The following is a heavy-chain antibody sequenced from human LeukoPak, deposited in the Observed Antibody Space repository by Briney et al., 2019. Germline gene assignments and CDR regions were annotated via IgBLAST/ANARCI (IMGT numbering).Heavy chain of an antibody. CDR1: GGSIRSYY. CDR3: ARHGGSGSYYNWFDP. CDR2: MYYSGST. Sequence: PSETLSLTCTVSGGSIRSYYWSWIRQPPGKGLEWIGYMYYSGSTNYNPSLKSRITISVDRSKNQFSLKLSSVTAADTAVYYCARHGGSGSYYNWFDPRGQGTLVTVSS. V-gene: IGHV4-59*08. J-gene: IGHJ5*02. D-gene: IGHD3-10*01.